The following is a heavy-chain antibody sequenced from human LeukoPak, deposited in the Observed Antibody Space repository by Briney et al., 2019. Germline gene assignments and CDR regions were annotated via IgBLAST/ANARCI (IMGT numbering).Heavy chain of an antibody. V-gene: IGHV4-61*02. J-gene: IGHJ6*03. CDR1: GGSISSGSYY. CDR2: IYTSGST. D-gene: IGHD3-22*01. Sequence: PSQTLSLTCTVSGGSISSGSYYWSWIRQPAGKGLEWIGRIYTSGSTNYNPSLKSRVTISVDTSKNQFSLKLSSVTAADTAVYYCARGNYYDSSGYYWLYYYYYMDVWGKGTTVTISS. CDR3: ARGNYYDSSGYYWLYYYYYMDV.